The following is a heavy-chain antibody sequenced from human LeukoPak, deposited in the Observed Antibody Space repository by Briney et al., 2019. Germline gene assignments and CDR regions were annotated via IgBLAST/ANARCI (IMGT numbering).Heavy chain of an antibody. J-gene: IGHJ3*02. Sequence: GRSLRLSCAASGFTFSSYGMHWVRQAPGKGLEWVAVMSYDGSNKYYADSVKGRFTISRDNSKNTLYLQMNSLRAEDTAVYYCAKPRSITMIVGGAFDIWGQGTMVTVSS. D-gene: IGHD3-22*01. CDR2: MSYDGSNK. CDR3: AKPRSITMIVGGAFDI. CDR1: GFTFSSYG. V-gene: IGHV3-30*18.